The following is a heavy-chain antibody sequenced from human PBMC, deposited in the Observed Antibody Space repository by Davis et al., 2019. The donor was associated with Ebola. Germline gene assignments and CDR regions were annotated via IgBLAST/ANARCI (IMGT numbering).Heavy chain of an antibody. J-gene: IGHJ4*01. D-gene: IGHD2-8*01. CDR1: TPTFSTHN. V-gene: IGHV3-30-3*01. CDR2: ITLDGDTE. CDR3: ARDQGSAMLYW. Sequence: PGGPLRFPCPALTPTFSTHNMHWVRQPPGKGLEWVALITLDGDTENYPDSVKGRFTVSRDNSKNTLYLEMKSLRPDDTAMFYCARDQGSAMLYWWGHGTLVTVSS.